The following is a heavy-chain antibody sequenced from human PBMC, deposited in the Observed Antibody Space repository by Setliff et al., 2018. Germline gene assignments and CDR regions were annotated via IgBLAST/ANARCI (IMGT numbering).Heavy chain of an antibody. CDR1: GGSVSTYY. D-gene: IGHD5-18*01. Sequence: SETLSLTCAVSGGSVSTYYWSWIRQPPGKGLEWIGFIFYSGYTHYNPSLKSRVTMSVDVSRDQFSLELSSVTAADTAVYFCARGSGRGYSYGLFDYWGQGSLVTVPQ. CDR2: IFYSGYT. J-gene: IGHJ4*02. CDR3: ARGSGRGYSYGLFDY. V-gene: IGHV4-59*02.